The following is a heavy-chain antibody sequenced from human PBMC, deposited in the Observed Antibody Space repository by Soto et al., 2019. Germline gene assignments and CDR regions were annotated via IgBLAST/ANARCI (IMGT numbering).Heavy chain of an antibody. Sequence: ASVKVSCKASGYTFTNYAMNWVRQAPGQGLEWMGWINTNTGNPTYAQGFTGRFVFSLDTSVSTAYLQICGLKAEDTAVYYCARVSPYSSGWYGFADYWGQGTLVTVSS. CDR2: INTNTGNP. D-gene: IGHD6-19*01. CDR1: GYTFTNYA. V-gene: IGHV7-4-1*01. CDR3: ARVSPYSSGWYGFADY. J-gene: IGHJ4*02.